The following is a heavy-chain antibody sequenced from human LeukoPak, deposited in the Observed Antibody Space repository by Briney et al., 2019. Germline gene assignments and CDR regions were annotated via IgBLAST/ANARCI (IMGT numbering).Heavy chain of an antibody. CDR2: IIGSSGTT. V-gene: IGHV3-23*01. Sequence: GGSLRLSCVASGFSFNNYAMNWVRQAPGKGLEWVSLIIGSSGTTFYADSVKGRFTISRDKSKSTLYLQMNSLRAENTAVYYCAKGAYDYIEIAYFDYWGQGSLVTVSS. J-gene: IGHJ4*02. CDR3: AKGAYDYIEIAYFDY. CDR1: GFSFNNYA. D-gene: IGHD5-12*01.